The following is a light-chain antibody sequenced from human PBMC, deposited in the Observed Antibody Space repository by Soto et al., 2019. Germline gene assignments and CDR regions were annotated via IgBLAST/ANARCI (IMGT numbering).Light chain of an antibody. Sequence: EIVLTQSPGTLSLSPGERATLSCRASQSVSSSYLAWYQQTPGQAPRLLIYGASSRATGIPDRFSGSGSGTDVSLTISRREPEDFAVSYCQQYGSSLRTFGQGTKVEIK. CDR1: QSVSSSY. V-gene: IGKV3-20*01. J-gene: IGKJ1*01. CDR3: QQYGSSLRT. CDR2: GAS.